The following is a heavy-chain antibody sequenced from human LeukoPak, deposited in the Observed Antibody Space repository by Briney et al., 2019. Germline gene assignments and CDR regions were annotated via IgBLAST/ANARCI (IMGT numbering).Heavy chain of an antibody. D-gene: IGHD3-10*01. Sequence: GGSLRLSCAASGFTFSSYSMNWVRQAPGKGLEWVSYISSSSSTIYYADSVKGRFSISRDNAKNSLYLQMNSLRAEDTALYYCAKDSDYYYGSGSSYFDYWGQGTLVTVSS. CDR2: ISSSSSTI. V-gene: IGHV3-48*01. CDR1: GFTFSSYS. J-gene: IGHJ4*02. CDR3: AKDSDYYYGSGSSYFDY.